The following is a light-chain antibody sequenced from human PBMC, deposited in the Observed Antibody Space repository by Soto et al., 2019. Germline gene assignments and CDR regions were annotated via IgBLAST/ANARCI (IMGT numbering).Light chain of an antibody. V-gene: IGKV3-20*01. CDR1: QSLTKSY. CDR3: HVDGIREII. J-gene: IGKJ5*01. CDR2: DKS. Sequence: TPSPYTXLFSRPDRASLPWSASQSLTKSYIAWYKVKNGQDXRXXXYDKSSRETGIQNRLSGSGSGNEFTITISSMEPADSPVLYCHVDGIREIIFGNGTRLEI.